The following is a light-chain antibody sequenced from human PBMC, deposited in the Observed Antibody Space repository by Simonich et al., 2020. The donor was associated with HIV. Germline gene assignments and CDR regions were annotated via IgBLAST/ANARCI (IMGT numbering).Light chain of an antibody. CDR2: GKN. CDR1: SLRVYY. Sequence: SSEPTQDPAVSVALGQTVRITCQGDSLRVYYASWYQQKPGQAPILVIYGKNNRPSGIPDRFSGSSSGNTASLTITGAQAEDEADYYCNSRDSSGNHHVVFGGGTKLTVL. V-gene: IGLV3-19*01. CDR3: NSRDSSGNHHVV. J-gene: IGLJ2*01.